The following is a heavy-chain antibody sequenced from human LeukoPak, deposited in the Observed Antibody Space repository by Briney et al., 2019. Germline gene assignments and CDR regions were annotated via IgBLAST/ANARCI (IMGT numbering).Heavy chain of an antibody. CDR3: ALAWDIVVVPAATDAFDI. V-gene: IGHV1-18*01. Sequence: ASVKVSCKASGYTFTSYGISWVRQAPGQGLEWMGWISAYNGNTNYAQKLQGRVTMTTDTSTSTAYMELRSLRFDDTAVYYCALAWDIVVVPAATDAFDIWGQGTMVTVSS. J-gene: IGHJ3*02. CDR1: GYTFTSYG. D-gene: IGHD2-2*01. CDR2: ISAYNGNT.